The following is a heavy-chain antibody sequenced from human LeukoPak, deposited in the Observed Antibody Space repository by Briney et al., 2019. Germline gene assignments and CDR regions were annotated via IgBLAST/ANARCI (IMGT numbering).Heavy chain of an antibody. J-gene: IGHJ3*01. CDR3: ARAGKNYDFTDDAFDF. Sequence: HPGGSLRLSCAASGFTFSNYWMSWVRQAPGKGLEWVANIKQDGSEKYYVDSMKGRFTISRDNAKNSLYLQMNSLRAEDTALYYCARAGKNYDFTDDAFDFWGQGTMVTASS. D-gene: IGHD3-3*01. CDR1: GFTFSNYW. V-gene: IGHV3-7*04. CDR2: IKQDGSEK.